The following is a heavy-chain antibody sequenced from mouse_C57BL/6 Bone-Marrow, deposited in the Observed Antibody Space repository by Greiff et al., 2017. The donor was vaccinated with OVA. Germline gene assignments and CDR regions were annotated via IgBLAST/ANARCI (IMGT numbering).Heavy chain of an antibody. CDR2: ISYDGSN. Sequence: DVKLVESGPGLVKPSQSLSLTCSVTGYSITSGYYWNWIRQFPGNKLEWMGYISYDGSNNYNPSLKNRISITRDTSKNQFFLKLNSVTTEDTATDDCARGGDSSGYYAMDYWGQGTSVTVSS. J-gene: IGHJ4*01. V-gene: IGHV3-6*01. D-gene: IGHD3-2*02. CDR1: GYSITSGYY. CDR3: ARGGDSSGYYAMDY.